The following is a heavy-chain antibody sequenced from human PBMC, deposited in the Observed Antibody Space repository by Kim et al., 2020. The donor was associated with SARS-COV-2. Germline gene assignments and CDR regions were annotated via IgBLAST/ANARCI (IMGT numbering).Heavy chain of an antibody. Sequence: GGSLRLSCAACGFTFTDYYMDWIRQAPGRGLEWLTYISSDGSAIYYAESVKGRFTISRDNAKNSVYLVMNSLRAEDTAVYYCAGERVDPQLLNYYYGMDLWGQGTTVTVSS. V-gene: IGHV3-11*01. CDR2: ISSDGSAI. J-gene: IGHJ6*02. CDR3: AGERVDPQLLNYYYGMDL. CDR1: GFTFTDYY. D-gene: IGHD3-16*01.